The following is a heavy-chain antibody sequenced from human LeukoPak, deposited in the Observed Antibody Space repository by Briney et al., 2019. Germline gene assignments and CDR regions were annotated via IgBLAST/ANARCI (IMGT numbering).Heavy chain of an antibody. CDR1: GGSFSGYY. V-gene: IGHV4-34*01. D-gene: IGHD6-6*01. CDR2: INHSGST. J-gene: IGHJ6*02. CDR3: ARGISSYYYYGMDV. Sequence: SETLSLTCAVYGGSFSGYYWSWIRQPRGKGLEWIGEINHSGSTNYNPSLKSRVTISVDTSKNQFSLKLSSVTAADTAVYYCARGISSYYYYGMDVWGQGTTVTVSS.